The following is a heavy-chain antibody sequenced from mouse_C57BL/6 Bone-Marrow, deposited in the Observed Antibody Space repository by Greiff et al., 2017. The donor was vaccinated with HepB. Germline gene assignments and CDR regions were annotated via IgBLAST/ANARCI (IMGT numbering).Heavy chain of an antibody. CDR2: IDPENGDT. D-gene: IGHD2-2*01. Sequence: EVQLQESGAELVRPGASVKLSCTASGFNIKDDYMHWVKQRPEQGLEWIGWIDPENGDTEYASKFQGKATITADTSSNTAYLQLSSLTSEDTAVYYCTTAAYGYEDYWGQGTSVTVSS. CDR3: TTAAYGYEDY. J-gene: IGHJ4*01. CDR1: GFNIKDDY. V-gene: IGHV14-4*01.